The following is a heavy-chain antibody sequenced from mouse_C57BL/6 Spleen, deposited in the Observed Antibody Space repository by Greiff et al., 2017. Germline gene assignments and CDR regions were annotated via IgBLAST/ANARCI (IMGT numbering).Heavy chain of an antibody. D-gene: IGHD2-5*01. V-gene: IGHV1-18*01. J-gene: IGHJ4*01. CDR1: GYTFTDYN. CDR3: ARYSNWNYYYAMDY. CDR2: INPNNGGT. Sequence: EVQLVESGPELVKPGASVKIPCKASGYTFTDYNMDWVKQSHGKSLEWIGDINPNNGGTIYNQKFKGKATLTVDKSSSTAYMELRSLTSEDTAVYYCARYSNWNYYYAMDYWGQGTSVTVAS.